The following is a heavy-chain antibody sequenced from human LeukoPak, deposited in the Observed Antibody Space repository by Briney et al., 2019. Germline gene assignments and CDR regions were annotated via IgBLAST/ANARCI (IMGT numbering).Heavy chain of an antibody. CDR2: ISSSSSYI. CDR3: ARARPGIAVAGGDY. CDR1: GFTFSSYS. J-gene: IGHJ4*02. D-gene: IGHD6-19*01. V-gene: IGHV3-21*01. Sequence: GGSLRLSCAASGFTFSSYSMNWVRQAPGKGLGWVSSISSSSSYIYYADSVKGRFTISRDNAKNSLYLQMNSLRAEDTAVYYCARARPGIAVAGGDYWGQGTLVTVSS.